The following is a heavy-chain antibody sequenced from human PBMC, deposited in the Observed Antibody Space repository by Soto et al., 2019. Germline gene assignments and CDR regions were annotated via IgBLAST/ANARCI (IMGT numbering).Heavy chain of an antibody. CDR3: AREEQGITIFGVVTYYYGMDV. V-gene: IGHV1-3*01. CDR1: GGTFSSYA. CDR2: INASYGNT. D-gene: IGHD3-3*01. Sequence: ASVKVSCKASGGTFSSYAIHWVRQAPGQRLEWMGWINASYGNTKYSQKFQGRVTITRDTSASTAYMELSSLRSEDTAVYYCAREEQGITIFGVVTYYYGMDVWGQGTTVTVSS. J-gene: IGHJ6*02.